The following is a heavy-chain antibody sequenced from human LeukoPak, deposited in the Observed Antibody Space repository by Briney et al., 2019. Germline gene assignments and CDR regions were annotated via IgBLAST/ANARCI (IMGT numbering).Heavy chain of an antibody. CDR1: GFTFSSYA. CDR2: ISGSGGST. Sequence: GGSLRLSCAASGFTFSSYAMSWVRQAPGKGLEWVSAISGSGGSTYYADSVKGRFTISRDNSKNTLYLQMNSLRAEDTAVYYYAKTQKQWLVLTWGQGTLVTVSS. CDR3: AKTQKQWLVLT. D-gene: IGHD6-19*01. V-gene: IGHV3-23*01. J-gene: IGHJ4*02.